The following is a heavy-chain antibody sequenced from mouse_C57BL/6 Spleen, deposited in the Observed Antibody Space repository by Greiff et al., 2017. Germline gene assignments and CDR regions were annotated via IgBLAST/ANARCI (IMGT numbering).Heavy chain of an antibody. CDR1: GYTFTSYG. CDR2: IYPRSGNT. D-gene: IGHD3-2*02. CDR3: ARSDSSGPYYYAMDY. V-gene: IGHV1-81*01. J-gene: IGHJ4*01. Sequence: VQGVESGAELARPGASVKLSCKASGYTFTSYGISWVKQRTGQGLEWIGEIYPRSGNTYYNEKFKGKATLTADKSSSTAYMELRSLTSEDSAVYFCARSDSSGPYYYAMDYWGQGTSVTVSS.